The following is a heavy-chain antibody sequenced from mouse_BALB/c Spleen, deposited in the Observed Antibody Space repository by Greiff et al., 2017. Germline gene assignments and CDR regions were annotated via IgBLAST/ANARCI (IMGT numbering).Heavy chain of an antibody. CDR3: ARGGNYAWLAY. J-gene: IGHJ3*01. CDR2: IWGDGST. CDR1: GFSLTGYG. Sequence: VQLQESGPGLVAPSQSLSITCTVSGFSLTGYGVNWVRQPPGKGLEWLGMIWGDGSTDYNSALKSRLSISKDNSKSQVFLKMNSLQTDDTARYYGARGGNYAWLAYWGQGTLVTVSA. V-gene: IGHV2-6-7*01. D-gene: IGHD2-1*01.